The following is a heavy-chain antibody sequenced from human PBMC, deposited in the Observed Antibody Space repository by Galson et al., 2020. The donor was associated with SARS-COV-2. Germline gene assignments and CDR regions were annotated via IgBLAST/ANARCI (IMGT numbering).Heavy chain of an antibody. CDR2: IRGDGSER. Sequence: GSLRLSCAVSGFTFKDYWMSWVRQAPGKGLEWVANIRGDGSERNYVDSVKGRFSISRDNAVNSLYLQMNSLRAEDTAVYYCTREGWQGGYWGQGTRVTVSS. J-gene: IGHJ4*02. D-gene: IGHD6-19*01. CDR3: TREGWQGGY. V-gene: IGHV3-7*01. CDR1: GFTFKDYW.